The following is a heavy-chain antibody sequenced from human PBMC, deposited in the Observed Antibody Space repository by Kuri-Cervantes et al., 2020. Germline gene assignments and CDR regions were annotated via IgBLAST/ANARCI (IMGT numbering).Heavy chain of an antibody. J-gene: IGHJ3*02. V-gene: IGHV1-18*01. D-gene: IGHD6-6*01. CDR1: GYTFTSYG. CDR3: ARGRSRQLDDAFDI. CDR2: ISAYNGNT. Sequence: ASVKVSCKASGYTFTSYGISWVRQAPGQGLEWMGWISAYNGNTNYAQKLQGRVTMTTDTSTSTAYMELSSLRSEDTAVYYCARGRSRQLDDAFDIWGQGTMVTVSS.